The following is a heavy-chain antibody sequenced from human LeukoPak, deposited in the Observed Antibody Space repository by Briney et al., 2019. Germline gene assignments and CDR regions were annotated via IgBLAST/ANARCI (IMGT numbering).Heavy chain of an antibody. J-gene: IGHJ5*02. CDR2: ISPDGTGK. CDR1: GFSISTYP. V-gene: IGHV3-30*04. CDR3: AREDSSSGRAGIFGFS. D-gene: IGHD6-19*01. Sequence: GGSLRLSYAASGFSISTYPMHWVRQTPGKGLEWVAAISPDGTGKPYADSVKGRFTISRDNSRNTLDLQMDSLRDEDTAIYYCAREDSSSGRAGIFGFSWGQGTLVTVSS.